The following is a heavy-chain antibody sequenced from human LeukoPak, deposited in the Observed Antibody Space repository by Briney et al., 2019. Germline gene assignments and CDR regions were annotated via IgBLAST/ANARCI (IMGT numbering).Heavy chain of an antibody. CDR2: INPSGGST. J-gene: IGHJ4*02. CDR3: ARKKQGFDY. CDR1: GYTLTELS. Sequence: ASVKVSCKVSGYTLTELSMHLVRQAPGQGLEWMGIINPSGGSTSYAQKFQGRVTMTRDTSTSTVYMELSSLRSEDTAVYYCARKKQGFDYWGQGTLVTVSS. V-gene: IGHV1-46*01.